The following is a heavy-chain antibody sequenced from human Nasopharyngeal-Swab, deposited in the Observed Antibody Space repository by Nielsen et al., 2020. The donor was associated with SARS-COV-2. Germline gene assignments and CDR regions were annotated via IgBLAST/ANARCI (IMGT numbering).Heavy chain of an antibody. CDR3: ARDYTAMLYYYYYMDV. D-gene: IGHD5-18*01. CDR1: GFTFSSYA. CDR2: ISYDGSNK. V-gene: IGHV3-30-3*01. J-gene: IGHJ6*03. Sequence: GESLKISCEASGFTFSSYAMHWVRQAPGKGLEWVAVISYDGSNKYYADSVKGRFTISRDNSKNTLYLQMNSLRAEDTAVYYCARDYTAMLYYYYYMDVWGKGTTVTVSS.